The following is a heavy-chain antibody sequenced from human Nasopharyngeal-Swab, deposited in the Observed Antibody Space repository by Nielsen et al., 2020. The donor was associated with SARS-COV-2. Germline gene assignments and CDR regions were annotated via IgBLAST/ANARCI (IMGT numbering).Heavy chain of an antibody. V-gene: IGHV1-69*13. D-gene: IGHD3-16*01. CDR3: ARERLGAFDI. J-gene: IGHJ3*02. CDR2: IIPIFGTA. Sequence: SVKVSCKASGDTFSSYAISWVRQAPGQGLEWMGGIIPIFGTANYAQKFQGRVTITADESTSTAYMELSSLRSEDTAVYYCARERLGAFDIWGQGTMVTVSS. CDR1: GDTFSSYA.